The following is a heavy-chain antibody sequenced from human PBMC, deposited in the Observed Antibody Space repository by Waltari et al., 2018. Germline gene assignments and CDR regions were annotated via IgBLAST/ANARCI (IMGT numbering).Heavy chain of an antibody. Sequence: QVQLVQSGAEVKKPGASVKISCKASGYSFTGYYMQWVRQAPGQRPEWMGWFKARSGETNYAQKFQVRITMTRDTSISTAYMDLSRLRFDDTAVYYCVRDGRGTLVLPCLDVWGQGTTVTVSS. J-gene: IGHJ6*02. V-gene: IGHV1-2*02. CDR2: FKARSGET. D-gene: IGHD1-26*01. CDR1: GYSFTGYY. CDR3: VRDGRGTLVLPCLDV.